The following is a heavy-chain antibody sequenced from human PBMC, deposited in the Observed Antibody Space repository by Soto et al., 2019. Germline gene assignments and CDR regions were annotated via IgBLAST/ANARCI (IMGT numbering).Heavy chain of an antibody. CDR3: VRGGAFKIDY. V-gene: IGHV3-48*02. D-gene: IGHD3-16*01. J-gene: IGHJ4*02. Sequence: EVQLVESGGRLVQAGGSLRLSCAASGFTLSSNSMNWARQAPGKGLEWVSYISSSSSTIYYADSVKGRFTISRDNAKNSLYLQMNSLRDEDTAVYYCVRGGAFKIDYWGQGTLVTVSS. CDR1: GFTLSSNS. CDR2: ISSSSSTI.